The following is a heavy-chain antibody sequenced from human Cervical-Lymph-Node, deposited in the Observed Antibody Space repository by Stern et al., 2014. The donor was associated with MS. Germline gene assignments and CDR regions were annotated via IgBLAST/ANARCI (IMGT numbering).Heavy chain of an antibody. D-gene: IGHD3-16*01. CDR3: ARVPYYDGYGTFDY. CDR2: ISVGSGDT. Sequence: VQLEESGAEVKKPGASVKVSCTASGYTFTHYAMNWVRQAPGQRPEWMGWISVGSGDTKYSEKFQGRLTFSRDTSANTAYMELANLRSEDTAVYFCARVPYYDGYGTFDYWGQGTLVVVSS. J-gene: IGHJ4*02. V-gene: IGHV1-3*01. CDR1: GYTFTHYA.